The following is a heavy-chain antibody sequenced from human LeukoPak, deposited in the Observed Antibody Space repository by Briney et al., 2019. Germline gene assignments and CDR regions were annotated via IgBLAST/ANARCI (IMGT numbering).Heavy chain of an antibody. V-gene: IGHV3-43*02. CDR2: ISGDGGST. CDR3: AKDITEGYGDQYVQYYFDY. Sequence: GGSLRLSCAASGFSFSTYAMSWVRQAPGKGLEWVSLISGDGGSTYYADSVKGRFTISRDNSKNSLYLQMNSLRTEDTALYYCAKDITEGYGDQYVQYYFDYWGQGTLVTVSS. J-gene: IGHJ4*02. CDR1: GFSFSTYA. D-gene: IGHD4-17*01.